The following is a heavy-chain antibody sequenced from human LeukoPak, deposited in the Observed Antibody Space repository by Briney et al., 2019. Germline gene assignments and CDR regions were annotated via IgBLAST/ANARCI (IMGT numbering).Heavy chain of an antibody. Sequence: GSLRLSCAASGFTFSSYGMHWVRQAPGKGLEWVAVIWYDGSNKYYADSVKGRFTISRDKSKNTLYLQMNSLRAEDTAVYYCARGRGVYGYWYFDLWGRGTLVTVSS. CDR3: ARGRGVYGYWYFDL. J-gene: IGHJ2*01. CDR1: GFTFSSYG. D-gene: IGHD2-15*01. V-gene: IGHV3-33*01. CDR2: IWYDGSNK.